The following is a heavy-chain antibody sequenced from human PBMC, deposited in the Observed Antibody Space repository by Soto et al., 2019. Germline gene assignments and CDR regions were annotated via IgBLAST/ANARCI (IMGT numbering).Heavy chain of an antibody. J-gene: IGHJ4*02. D-gene: IGHD6-19*01. V-gene: IGHV4-59*01. CDR1: GGSISSDD. Sequence: SETLCLTCTVSGGSISSDDVSWIRQPPGKGLEWIGYIYYSGSTNYNPSLKSRVTISVDTSKNQFSLKLSSVTAADTAVYYCARGSSSGWFQFDYWGQGSLVTVSS. CDR3: ARGSSSGWFQFDY. CDR2: IYYSGST.